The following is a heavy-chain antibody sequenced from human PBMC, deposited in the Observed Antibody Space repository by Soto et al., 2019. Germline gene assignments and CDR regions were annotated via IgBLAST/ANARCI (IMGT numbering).Heavy chain of an antibody. Sequence: GGSLRLSCAASGFIFSSYSMNWVRQARGKGLEWVSYISGSSSTIYSADSVKGRFTISRDNAKNSLYLQMNSLRAEDTAVYYCARDPIVGNTDILWFDPWGQGTLVTVSS. CDR1: GFIFSSYS. D-gene: IGHD1-26*01. V-gene: IGHV3-48*01. CDR2: ISGSSSTI. J-gene: IGHJ5*02. CDR3: ARDPIVGNTDILWFDP.